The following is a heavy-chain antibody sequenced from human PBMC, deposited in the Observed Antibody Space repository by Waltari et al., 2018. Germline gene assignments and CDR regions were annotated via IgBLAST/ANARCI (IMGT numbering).Heavy chain of an antibody. D-gene: IGHD4-17*01. V-gene: IGHV3-21*01. CDR1: GFSFGSYS. J-gene: IGHJ5*02. CDR3: AKGDTLTTRFFDP. Sequence: EVQLVESGGGLVKPGGSLRLSCAASGFSFGSYSMIGVRQAPGKGLEWVSSINNNGNYKYYADSVTGRFTISRDSATNSLYLQMTSLRVEDTAVYYCAKGDTLTTRFFDPWGQGTLVTVSS. CDR2: INNNGNYK.